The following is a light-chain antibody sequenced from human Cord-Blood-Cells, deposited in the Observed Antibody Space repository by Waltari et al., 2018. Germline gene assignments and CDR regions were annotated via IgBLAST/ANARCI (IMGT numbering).Light chain of an antibody. CDR2: AAS. J-gene: IGKJ3*01. Sequence: DIQMTPSPSSLSASVGDRVTTTCLASKSISSYLNWYQQKPGKAPTLLIYAASSLQSGVPSRFSGSGSGTDFTLTISSLQPEDFATYYCQQSYSTPFTFGPGTKVDIK. CDR1: KSISSY. V-gene: IGKV1-39*01. CDR3: QQSYSTPFT.